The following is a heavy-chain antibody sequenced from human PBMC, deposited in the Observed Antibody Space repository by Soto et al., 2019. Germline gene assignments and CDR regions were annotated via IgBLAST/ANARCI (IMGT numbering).Heavy chain of an antibody. CDR2: IYKSGTT. CDR1: GGSITRGGYY. Sequence: QVQLQESGPGLVKPSETLSLTCTVSGGSITRGGYYWSWIRQHPGKGLEWIGYIYKSGTTYYNPSIQSRVTKSVDTSMNHFSMKRTSVTAADTAVYYCARDPAPWCQGTLVTVSS. V-gene: IGHV4-31*03. CDR3: ARDPAP. J-gene: IGHJ5*02.